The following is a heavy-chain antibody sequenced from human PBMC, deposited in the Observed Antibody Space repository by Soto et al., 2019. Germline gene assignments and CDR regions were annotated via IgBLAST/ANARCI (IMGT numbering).Heavy chain of an antibody. CDR2: ISGSGGST. J-gene: IGHJ6*02. V-gene: IGHV3-23*01. CDR1: GFTFSNAW. D-gene: IGHD3-22*01. Sequence: GGSLRLSCAASGFTFSNAWMSWVRQAPGKGLEWVSAISGSGGSTYYADSVKGRFTISRDNSKNTLYLQMNSLRAEDTAVYYCAKVMYYYDSSGYYRGMDVWGQGTTVTVSS. CDR3: AKVMYYYDSSGYYRGMDV.